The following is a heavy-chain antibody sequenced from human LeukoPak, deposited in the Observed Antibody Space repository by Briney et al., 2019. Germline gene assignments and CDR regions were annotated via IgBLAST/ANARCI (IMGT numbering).Heavy chain of an antibody. CDR2: IDGSGGST. CDR1: GSTFSTSA. Sequence: PGGSLRLSCVVSGSTFSTSAMNWVRQAPGKGLEWVSFIDGSGGSTYYAESVKGRFTISRDNSKNTLFLQMNSLRADDTAVYYCAKNYYYYYYMDVWGKGTTVTVSS. V-gene: IGHV3-23*01. J-gene: IGHJ6*03. CDR3: AKNYYYYYYMDV.